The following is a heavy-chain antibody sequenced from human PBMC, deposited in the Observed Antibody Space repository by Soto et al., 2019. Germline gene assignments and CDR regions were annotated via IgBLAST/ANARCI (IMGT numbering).Heavy chain of an antibody. CDR3: ARIPRVYSSAPSDY. CDR2: IDSSDSYT. CDR1: GYSFTSYW. D-gene: IGHD2-21*01. Sequence: GESLKIPCKGSGYSFTSYWISWVRQMPGKGLEWMGRIDSSDSYTNYSPSFQGHVTISADKSISTAYLQWSSLKASDTAMYYCARIPRVYSSAPSDYWGQGTLVTVSS. J-gene: IGHJ4*02. V-gene: IGHV5-10-1*01.